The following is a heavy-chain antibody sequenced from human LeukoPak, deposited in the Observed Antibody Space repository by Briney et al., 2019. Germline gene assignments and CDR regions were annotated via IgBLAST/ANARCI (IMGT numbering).Heavy chain of an antibody. CDR1: GFTFRGFL. Sequence: TGGSLRLSCEASGFTFRGFLMHWVRQAPGRGLEWVSSIIADGETTCYAAPVKGRFTISRDNSKNTLTLQMNSLSADDTAVYFCAKRGVQGYMDVWGKGTTVIVSS. J-gene: IGHJ6*03. CDR3: AKRGVQGYMDV. CDR2: IIADGETT. D-gene: IGHD1-26*01. V-gene: IGHV3-23*01.